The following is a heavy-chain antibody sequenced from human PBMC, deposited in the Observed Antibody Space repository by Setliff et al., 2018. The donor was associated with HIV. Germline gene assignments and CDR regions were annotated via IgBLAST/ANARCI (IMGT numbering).Heavy chain of an antibody. CDR1: GGSITSGTYF. Sequence: KPSETLSLTCTVSGGSITSGTYFWSWIRQPAGKGLEWIGRIYVSGSTNYNPSLKSRLTISLDTSKNQFSLRLNSVTAADTAVYYCARGGDFSGSGSLGSWGQGTLVTVSS. V-gene: IGHV4-61*02. J-gene: IGHJ5*02. CDR3: ARGGDFSGSGSLGS. CDR2: IYVSGST. D-gene: IGHD3-10*01.